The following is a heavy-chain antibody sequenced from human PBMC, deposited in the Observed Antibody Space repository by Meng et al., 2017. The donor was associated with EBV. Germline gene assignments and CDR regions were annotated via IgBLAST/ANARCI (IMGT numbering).Heavy chain of an antibody. D-gene: IGHD3-22*01. CDR1: GYPFTSYG. Sequence: QVQLGQFGAEVKKPGASVKVSCKAYGYPFTSYGISWVRQAPGQGLEWMGWISAYNGNTNYAQKLQGRVTMTTDTSTSTAYMELRSLRSDDTAVYYCARDGRLYDTPSPFDYWGQGTLVTVSS. CDR2: ISAYNGNT. CDR3: ARDGRLYDTPSPFDY. J-gene: IGHJ4*02. V-gene: IGHV1-18*01.